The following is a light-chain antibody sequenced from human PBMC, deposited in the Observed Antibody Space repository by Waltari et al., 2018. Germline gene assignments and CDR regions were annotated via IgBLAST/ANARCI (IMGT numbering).Light chain of an antibody. Sequence: ELVLTQSPGTLSLSPGERATLSCRASQSVSSSYLAWYQQKPGQAPRLLIYGAASSATGIPDRFSGSVSGTDFTLTISRLEPEDFAVYYCQQYGSSPPTFGQGTKLEI. CDR1: QSVSSSY. V-gene: IGKV3-20*01. CDR3: QQYGSSPPT. J-gene: IGKJ2*01. CDR2: GAA.